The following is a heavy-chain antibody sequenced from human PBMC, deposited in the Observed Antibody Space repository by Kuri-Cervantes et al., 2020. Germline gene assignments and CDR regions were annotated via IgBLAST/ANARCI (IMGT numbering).Heavy chain of an antibody. CDR2: IDSSSTYK. CDR1: GFTLGGYS. CDR3: ARSLAFGESDY. V-gene: IGHV3-21*01. D-gene: IGHD3-10*01. Sequence: GGSLRLSCAASGFTLGGYSITWVRQAPGKGLEWVSSIDSSSTYKYYADSVKGRFTISRDNAKNSLYLQMNSLRAEDTAVYYCARSLAFGESDYWGQGTLVTVSS. J-gene: IGHJ4*02.